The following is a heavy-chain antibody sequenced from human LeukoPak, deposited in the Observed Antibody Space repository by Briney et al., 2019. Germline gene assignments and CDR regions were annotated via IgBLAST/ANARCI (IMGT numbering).Heavy chain of an antibody. V-gene: IGHV3-72*01. J-gene: IGHJ6*03. CDR1: GFTLSDHS. CDR3: ARVEKYCMAV. CDR2: TRNKANTHTT. D-gene: IGHD5-24*01. Sequence: VRSLRLSCTASGFTLSDHSMDWVPQAPGKGLERVGGTRNKANTHTTEYAACVKARFTISREDTKYSLYLQMNSLKSEDTAVYYCARVEKYCMAVWGKGTTVTIP.